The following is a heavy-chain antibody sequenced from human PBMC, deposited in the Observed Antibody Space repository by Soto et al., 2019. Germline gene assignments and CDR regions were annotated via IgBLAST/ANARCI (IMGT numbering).Heavy chain of an antibody. V-gene: IGHV4-34*01. CDR1: GGSFSGYY. D-gene: IGHD1-7*01. CDR3: ARLMAETTYYYYYGMDV. J-gene: IGHJ6*02. CDR2: INHSGST. Sequence: PSETLSLTCAVYGGSFSGYYWSWIRQPPGKGLEWIGEINHSGSTNYNPSLKSRVTISVDTSKNQFSLKLSSVTAADTAVYYCARLMAETTYYYYYGMDVWGQGTTVTV.